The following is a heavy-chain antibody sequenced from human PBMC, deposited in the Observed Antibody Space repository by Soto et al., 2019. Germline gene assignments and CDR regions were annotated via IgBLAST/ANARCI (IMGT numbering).Heavy chain of an antibody. V-gene: IGHV3-11*01. CDR3: ARRSKQQMGLIDS. D-gene: IGHD6-13*01. J-gene: IGHJ5*01. CDR2: INSLSSAI. CDR1: GFSFSYCY. Sequence: RLSLACSGFSFSYCYITFRHERPCKGLEWVSYINSLSSAIYYADSVKGRFTISRYNAKNSLYLQMNSLRAEDTAVYFCARRSKQQMGLIDSW.